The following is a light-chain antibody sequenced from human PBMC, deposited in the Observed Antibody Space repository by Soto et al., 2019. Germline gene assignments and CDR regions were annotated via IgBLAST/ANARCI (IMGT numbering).Light chain of an antibody. CDR2: GAS. Sequence: DIEMTQSPSTLSASQGERATISCRASQSVTNQLAWYQHKPGQAPRLIIHGASSRATGVPERSTGSGSGTDFSLSISRLQPEDVAAYYCQQHGGSTRTFGQGTKVDIK. V-gene: IGKV3-20*01. CDR1: QSVTNQ. CDR3: QQHGGSTRT. J-gene: IGKJ1*01.